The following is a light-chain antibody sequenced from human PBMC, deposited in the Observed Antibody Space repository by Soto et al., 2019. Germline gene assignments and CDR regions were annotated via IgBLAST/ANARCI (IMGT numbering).Light chain of an antibody. Sequence: DIQMTQSPSSLSASVGDRVTITCRASQGIKNELGWYQQKSGLAPKRLIFRATTLQSGVPSRFSGSASGTDFSLIISSLQPEDFATYYCLQYNHYPPTFGQGTKVDIK. V-gene: IGKV1-17*01. CDR1: QGIKNE. J-gene: IGKJ1*01. CDR2: RAT. CDR3: LQYNHYPPT.